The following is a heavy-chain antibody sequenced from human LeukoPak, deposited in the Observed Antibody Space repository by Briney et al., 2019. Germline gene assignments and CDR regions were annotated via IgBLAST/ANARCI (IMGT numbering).Heavy chain of an antibody. J-gene: IGHJ4*02. CDR3: ARGGFYCGDDCYVDY. V-gene: IGHV4-34*01. D-gene: IGHD2-21*02. Sequence: SETLSLTCAVYGGSFSFYYCSWLRQPPDKGLEWIGEINLSGSTNYNPSLKSRVTISIDTSKNQFSLKLSSVTAADTAVYYCARGGFYCGDDCYVDYWGQGTLVTVSS. CDR2: INLSGST. CDR1: GGSFSFYY.